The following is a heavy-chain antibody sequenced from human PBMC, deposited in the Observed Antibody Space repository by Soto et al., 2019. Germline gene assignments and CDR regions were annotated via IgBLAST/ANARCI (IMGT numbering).Heavy chain of an antibody. CDR3: GRAVARYSSSWYPGSHNWFDP. D-gene: IGHD6-13*01. CDR2: INHSGST. J-gene: IGHJ5*02. V-gene: IGHV4-34*01. Sequence: SETLSLTCAVYGGSFSGYYWSWIRQPPGKGLEWIGEINHSGSTNYNPSLKSRVTISVDTSKNQFSLKLSSVTAADTAVYYCGRAVARYSSSWYPGSHNWFDPWGQGTLVTVSS. CDR1: GGSFSGYY.